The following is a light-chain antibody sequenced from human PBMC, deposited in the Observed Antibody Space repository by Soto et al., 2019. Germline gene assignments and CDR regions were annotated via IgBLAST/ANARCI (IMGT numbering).Light chain of an antibody. V-gene: IGKV1-39*01. CDR2: AAS. CDR3: QQYGSSLLT. Sequence: DIQMTQSPSSLSASVGDRVTITCRASQSISSFLNWHQQKPGKAPKLLMYAASTLQSGVPSRFSGSGSGTDFTLTISRLEPEDFAVYYCQQYGSSLLTFGGGTKVDIK. CDR1: QSISSF. J-gene: IGKJ4*01.